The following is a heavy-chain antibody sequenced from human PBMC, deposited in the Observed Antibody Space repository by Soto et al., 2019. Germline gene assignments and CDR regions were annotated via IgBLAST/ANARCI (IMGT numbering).Heavy chain of an antibody. V-gene: IGHV4-39*01. J-gene: IGHJ3*02. CDR2: FYYSGST. CDR1: GGSISSSSYY. Sequence: SETLSLTCTVSGGSISSSSYYWGWIRQPPGKGLEWIGIFYYSGSTYYNPSLKSRVTISVDTSKSQFPLKLISVTAADTAVYYCARLRRDGQTGYAFDNWGQGTMVTVSS. D-gene: IGHD7-27*01. CDR3: ARLRRDGQTGYAFDN.